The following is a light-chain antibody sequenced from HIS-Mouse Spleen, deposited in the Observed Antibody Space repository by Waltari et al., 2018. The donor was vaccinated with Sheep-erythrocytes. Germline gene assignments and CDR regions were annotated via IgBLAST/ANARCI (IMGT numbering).Light chain of an antibody. CDR2: DAS. Sequence: EIVLTQSPAXXXLSXXERATLSCRASQSVHSYLXWYQQKPGQAPRRLIYDASTRXXGXPXXFSGSGSGTXXTLXISSLEPEDFAVXXCXQRSNWYTFGQGTKLEIK. CDR3: XQRSNWYT. V-gene: IGKV3-11*01. CDR1: QSVHSY. J-gene: IGKJ2*01.